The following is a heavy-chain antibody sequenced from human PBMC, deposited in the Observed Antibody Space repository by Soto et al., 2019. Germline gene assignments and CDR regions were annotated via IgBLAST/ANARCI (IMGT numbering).Heavy chain of an antibody. D-gene: IGHD3-9*01. CDR3: AKDLEEYFDWLLFRHDAFDI. J-gene: IGHJ3*02. V-gene: IGHV3-30*18. Sequence: PGGSLRLSCAASGFTFSSYGMHWVRQAPGKGLEWVAVISYDGSNKYYADSVKGRFTISRDNSKNTLYLQMNSLRAEDTAVYYCAKDLEEYFDWLLFRHDAFDIWGQGTMVTVSS. CDR1: GFTFSSYG. CDR2: ISYDGSNK.